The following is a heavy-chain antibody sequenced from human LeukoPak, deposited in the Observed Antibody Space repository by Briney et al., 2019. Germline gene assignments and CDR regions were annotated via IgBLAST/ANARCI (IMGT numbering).Heavy chain of an antibody. Sequence: ASVKVSCKASGYTFTGYYMHWVRQAPGQGLEWMGWINTNTGNPTYAQGFTGRFVFSLDTSVSTAYLQISSLKADDTAVYDCARDPPHRIQLWLNSLGYFDYWGQGTLVTVSS. J-gene: IGHJ4*02. CDR1: GYTFTGYY. CDR2: INTNTGNP. D-gene: IGHD5-18*01. V-gene: IGHV7-4-1*02. CDR3: ARDPPHRIQLWLNSLGYFDY.